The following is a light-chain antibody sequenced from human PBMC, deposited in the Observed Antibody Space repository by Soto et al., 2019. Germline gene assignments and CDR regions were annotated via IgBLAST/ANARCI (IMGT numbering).Light chain of an antibody. CDR2: KTS. Sequence: DIQLTQPPSTLSASVGDRVTITCRASQSISSWLAWYQQKPGKAPNLLIYKTSNLERGVPSRFSGCGSGTEFTLTISSLQPDDFATYYCQYYNDYCWTFGQGTKVEIK. V-gene: IGKV1-5*03. CDR1: QSISSW. CDR3: QYYNDYCWT. J-gene: IGKJ1*01.